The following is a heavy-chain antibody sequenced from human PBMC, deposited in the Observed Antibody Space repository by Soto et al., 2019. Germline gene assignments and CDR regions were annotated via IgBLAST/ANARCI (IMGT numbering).Heavy chain of an antibody. CDR3: ERIKVRCGPYFRVL. J-gene: IGHJ2*01. D-gene: IGHD1-26*01. CDR2: MNPNNGNA. CDR1: GFTFITYD. Sequence: ASEKVSCKASGFTFITYDFSGVRQAAGQGLEGMGWMNPNNGNAGFAQKFRGRINMTRNTSISTAYLELSSLRSDDSAVYFCERIKVRCGPYFRVLWG. V-gene: IGHV1-8*01.